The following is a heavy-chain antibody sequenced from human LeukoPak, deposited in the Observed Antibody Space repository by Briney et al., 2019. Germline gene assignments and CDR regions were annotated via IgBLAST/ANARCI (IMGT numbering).Heavy chain of an antibody. CDR1: GVTLSPYG. J-gene: IGHJ4*02. D-gene: IGHD3-10*01. Sequence: PGGSLRLSCAASGVTLSPYGMHWVCQAPGKGLEWVGIISADGSNIFYADSVKGRFTISRDNSKNTLDLQMNSLRAEDTAVYHCVKEDSAYYFDNWGQGTLVTVSS. CDR2: ISADGSNI. V-gene: IGHV3-30*18. CDR3: VKEDSAYYFDN.